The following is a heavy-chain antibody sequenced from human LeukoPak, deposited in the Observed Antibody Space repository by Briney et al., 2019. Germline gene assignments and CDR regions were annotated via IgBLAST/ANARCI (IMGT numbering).Heavy chain of an antibody. CDR3: ARGLGIQLWLMVGHYFDY. J-gene: IGHJ4*02. CDR1: GFTFSSYS. CDR2: ISSSSSTI. V-gene: IGHV3-48*02. Sequence: PGGSLRLSCAASGFTFSSYSMNRVRQAPGKGLEWVSYISSSSSTIYYADSVKGRFTISRDNAKNSLYLQMNSLRDEDTAVYYCARGLGIQLWLMVGHYFDYWGQGTLVTVSS. D-gene: IGHD5-18*01.